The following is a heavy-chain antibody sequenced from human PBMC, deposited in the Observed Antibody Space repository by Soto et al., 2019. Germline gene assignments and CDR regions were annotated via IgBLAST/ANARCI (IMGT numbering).Heavy chain of an antibody. CDR2: IYFNGNT. CDR3: ASVTFGGIALAR. CDR1: AASFSKYY. V-gene: IGHV4-59*01. D-gene: IGHD3-16*01. Sequence: PSETLSLTCTVSAASFSKYYCTWIRQPPGKGLEWIGYIYFNGNTKYNPSLEGRLTISIDTSKKEFSLKLTSVTAADAAVYYCASVTFGGIALARWGRVTLVTLCS. J-gene: IGHJ4*02.